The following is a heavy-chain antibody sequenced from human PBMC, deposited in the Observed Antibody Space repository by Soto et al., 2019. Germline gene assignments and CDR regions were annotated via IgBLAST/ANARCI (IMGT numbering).Heavy chain of an antibody. Sequence: SETLSLTCTVSGGSISSYYWSWIRQPPGKGLEWIGYIYYSGSTNYNPSLKSRVTISVDTSKNQFSLKLSSVTAADTAVYYCARFAIVFWSGYYKGGVINYYYYGMDGWGQGTTVTVSS. J-gene: IGHJ6*02. CDR3: ARFAIVFWSGYYKGGVINYYYYGMDG. V-gene: IGHV4-59*01. CDR1: GGSISSYY. D-gene: IGHD3-3*01. CDR2: IYYSGST.